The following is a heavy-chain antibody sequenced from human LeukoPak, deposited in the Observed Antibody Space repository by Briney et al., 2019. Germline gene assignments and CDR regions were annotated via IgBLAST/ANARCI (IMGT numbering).Heavy chain of an antibody. J-gene: IGHJ6*02. CDR2: ISSSSSYI. D-gene: IGHD6-19*01. V-gene: IGHV3-21*01. CDR1: GFTFSSYS. Sequence: TGGSLRLSCAASGFTFSSYSMNWVRQAPGKGLEWVSSISSSSSYIYYADSVKGRFTISRDNAKNSLYLQMNSLRAEDTAVYYCARSHSSGWYDPTYYGMDVWGQGTAVTVSS. CDR3: ARSHSSGWYDPTYYGMDV.